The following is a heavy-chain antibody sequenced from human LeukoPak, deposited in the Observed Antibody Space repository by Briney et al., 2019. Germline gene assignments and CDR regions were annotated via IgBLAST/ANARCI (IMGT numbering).Heavy chain of an antibody. D-gene: IGHD1-1*01. CDR3: TRENNYKIDY. J-gene: IGHJ4*02. Sequence: GGSLRLSCAASRFTFSTYWMSWVRQSPGKGLEWVANINLGGSQTYYVDSVKGRFTISRDNAENSLYLQMNSLRVGDTAVYYCTRENNYKIDYWGQGTLVTVSS. V-gene: IGHV3-7*01. CDR1: RFTFSTYW. CDR2: INLGGSQT.